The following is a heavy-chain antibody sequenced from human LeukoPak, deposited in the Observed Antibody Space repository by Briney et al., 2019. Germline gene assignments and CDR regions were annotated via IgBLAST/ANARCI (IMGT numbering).Heavy chain of an antibody. CDR3: ARRSEWELPHFDY. J-gene: IGHJ4*02. D-gene: IGHD1-26*01. CDR2: IYYSGST. CDR1: GGSISSGGYS. V-gene: IGHV4-31*03. Sequence: SETLSLTCTVSGGSISSGGYSWSWIRQHPGKGLEWIGYIYYSGSTYYNPSLKSRVTIAVDTSKNQFSLRLSSATAADTAVYYCARRSEWELPHFDYWGQGTLVTVSS.